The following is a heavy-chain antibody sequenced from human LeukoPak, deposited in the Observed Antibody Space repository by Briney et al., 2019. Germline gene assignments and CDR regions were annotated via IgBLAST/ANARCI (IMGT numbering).Heavy chain of an antibody. V-gene: IGHV4-4*02. Sequence: SETLSLTCAVSGGSINTRNWWSWVRQSPDKGLEWIGEIYHNGTTNYNPSLKSRVTMSVDTSENHFSLRLTSVTAADTAVYYYARGGSRRPYMDVWGRGTTITVSS. CDR2: IYHNGTT. CDR1: GGSINTRNW. J-gene: IGHJ6*03. CDR3: ARGGSRRPYMDV.